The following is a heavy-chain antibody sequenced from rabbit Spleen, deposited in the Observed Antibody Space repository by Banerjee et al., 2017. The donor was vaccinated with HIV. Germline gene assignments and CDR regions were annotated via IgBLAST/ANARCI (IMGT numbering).Heavy chain of an antibody. J-gene: IGHJ4*01. Sequence: QSLEESGGDLVKPGASLTLTCTASGFSFSSSYYICWVRQAPGKGLEWIACIYAVGSSGSTFYASWAKGRFTISKTSSTTVTLQMTSLTVADTATYFCARDAGSGAYIDGYFNLWGQGTLVTVS. CDR1: GFSFSSSYY. V-gene: IGHV1S40*01. CDR3: ARDAGSGAYIDGYFNL. CDR2: IYAVGSSGST. D-gene: IGHD8-1*01.